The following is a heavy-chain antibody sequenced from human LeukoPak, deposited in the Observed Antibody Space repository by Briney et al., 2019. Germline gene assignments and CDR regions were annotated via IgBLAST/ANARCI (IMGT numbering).Heavy chain of an antibody. V-gene: IGHV3-30*18. CDR2: ISYDGGNK. J-gene: IGHJ4*02. Sequence: GGSLRLSCAASGFTFSSYGMHWVRQAPGKGLEWVAVISYDGGNKYYADSVKGRFTISRDNSKNTLYLQMNSLRAEDTAVYYCAKLFGGSGWLFDYWGQGTLVTVSS. CDR3: AKLFGGSGWLFDY. CDR1: GFTFSSYG. D-gene: IGHD6-19*01.